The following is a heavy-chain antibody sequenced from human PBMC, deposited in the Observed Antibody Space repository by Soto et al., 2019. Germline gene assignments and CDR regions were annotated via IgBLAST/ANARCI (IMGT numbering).Heavy chain of an antibody. J-gene: IGHJ4*02. D-gene: IGHD5-18*01. Sequence: ASVKVSCKASGHTFANYGVGWVRQAPGQGLVWMGWISAHTGSANYAQEFQGRVAVTTDTSTSTASMEVRSLRSDDTAVYYCARSPYSYGKPYHFDYWGQGTLVTVSS. CDR1: GHTFANYG. V-gene: IGHV1-18*04. CDR3: ARSPYSYGKPYHFDY. CDR2: ISAHTGSA.